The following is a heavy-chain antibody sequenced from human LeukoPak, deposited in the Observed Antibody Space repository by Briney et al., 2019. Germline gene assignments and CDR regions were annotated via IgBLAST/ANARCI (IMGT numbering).Heavy chain of an antibody. CDR1: GYTFTNYG. CDR2: ISAYNGYT. V-gene: IGHV1-18*01. J-gene: IGHJ1*01. D-gene: IGHD4-11*01. CDR3: ARDKAVTTELTQYFQH. Sequence: ASVKVSCKASGYTFTNYGVSWVRQAPGQGLEWMGWISAYNGYTNYAQKFQFRVTMTTDTSTSTAYMELRSLTSDDTAVYYCARDKAVTTELTQYFQHWGQGTLVTVSS.